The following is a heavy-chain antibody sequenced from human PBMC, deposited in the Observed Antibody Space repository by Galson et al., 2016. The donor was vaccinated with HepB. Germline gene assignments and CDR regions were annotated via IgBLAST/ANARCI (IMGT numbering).Heavy chain of an antibody. CDR3: AGGLRNGHFEP. J-gene: IGHJ2*01. CDR1: GGSLRSHF. CDR2: LYNSGLT. V-gene: IGHV4-59*11. Sequence: SETLSLTCTVSGGSLRSHFWSWIRQPPGKGLEWVGYLYNSGLTHYNASLTSRVTISGDLSKNQISLKLRSVTAADTALYFCAGGLRNGHFEPWGRRTLVVVSS. D-gene: IGHD1-14*01.